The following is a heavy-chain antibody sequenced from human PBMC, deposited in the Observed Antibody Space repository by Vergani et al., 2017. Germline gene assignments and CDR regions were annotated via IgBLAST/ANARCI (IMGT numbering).Heavy chain of an antibody. V-gene: IGHV3-30*02. D-gene: IGHD2-15*01. CDR1: GFTFRIYG. J-gene: IGHJ3*02. CDR3: AKDIEVVAAHLGAFDI. CDR2: IRYDGSNK. Sequence: QVQLVESGGGVVQPGGSLRLSCIASGFTFRIYGMHWVRQAPGKGLEWVAFIRYDGSNKYYADSVKGRFTISRDNSKNTLYLQMNSLRAEDTAVYYCAKDIEVVAAHLGAFDIWGQGTMVTVSS.